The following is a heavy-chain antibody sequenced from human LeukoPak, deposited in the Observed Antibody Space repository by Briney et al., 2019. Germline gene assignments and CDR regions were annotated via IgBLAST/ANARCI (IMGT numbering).Heavy chain of an antibody. Sequence: PSETLSLTCTVSGGSISSSSYYWGWIRQPPGKGLEWIGSIYYSGSTYYNPSLKSRVTISVDTSKNQFSLKLSSVTAADTAVYYCAVRGLEWLSGFDYWGQGTLVTVSS. CDR3: AVRGLEWLSGFDY. D-gene: IGHD3-3*01. CDR2: IYYSGST. CDR1: GGSISSSSYY. V-gene: IGHV4-39*01. J-gene: IGHJ4*02.